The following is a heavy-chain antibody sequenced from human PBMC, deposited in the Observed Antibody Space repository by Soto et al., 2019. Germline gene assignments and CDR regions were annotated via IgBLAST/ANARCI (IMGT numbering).Heavy chain of an antibody. CDR3: ARVFSSGSGWMYYFDF. D-gene: IGHD6-25*01. V-gene: IGHV4-4*02. CDR1: SDSIAGENW. Sequence: QVQLQESGPGLVKPSETLSLTCTVSSDSIAGENWWSWVRQPPGMGLEGIGEIFHTGGPNYNPSLKSRVTMEVDKSKNQFSLKLISATAADTAVYYCARVFSSGSGWMYYFDFWGQGTLVSVSS. J-gene: IGHJ4*02. CDR2: IFHTGGP.